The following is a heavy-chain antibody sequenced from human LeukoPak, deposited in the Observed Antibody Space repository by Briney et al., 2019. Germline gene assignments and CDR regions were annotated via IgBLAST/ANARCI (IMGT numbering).Heavy chain of an antibody. Sequence: SETLSLTCTVSGGSISSSSYYWGWIRQPPGKGLDWIGFISNSGSTNYNPSLKSRVTISRDTSKNRFSLNLNSVTAADTAVYFCARSPSGYRFDYWGQGALVTVSS. CDR3: ARSPSGYRFDY. CDR2: ISNSGST. D-gene: IGHD3-22*01. CDR1: GGSISSSSYY. J-gene: IGHJ4*02. V-gene: IGHV4-61*05.